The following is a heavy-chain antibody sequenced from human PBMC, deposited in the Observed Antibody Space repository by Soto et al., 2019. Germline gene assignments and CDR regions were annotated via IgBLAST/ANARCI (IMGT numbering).Heavy chain of an antibody. CDR3: ARGRGYSGDDHYYYFDMDV. CDR1: GGTFNNYP. V-gene: IGHV1-69*01. J-gene: IGHJ6*02. CDR2: SIPIFGTA. D-gene: IGHD5-12*01. Sequence: QVQLVQSGAEVKKPASSVKVSCKASGGTFNNYPITWVRQAPGEGLEWMGGSIPIFGTANYAQNFQGRVTSSVDASTSTAYMELSSLRSEDTAVYYCARGRGYSGDDHYYYFDMDVWGQGTTVTVSS.